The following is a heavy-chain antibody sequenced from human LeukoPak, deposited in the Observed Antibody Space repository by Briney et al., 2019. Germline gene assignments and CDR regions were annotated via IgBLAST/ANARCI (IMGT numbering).Heavy chain of an antibody. CDR2: INNSGVT. CDR1: YGSFSGYY. J-gene: IGHJ5*02. Sequence: SETLSLTCAVHYGSFSGYYWTWIRQAPGKGLEWIGEINNSGVTYYNPSLESRVTISRDTSKIQFSLQLKSVTAADTAVYYCARGGTTHYYGSGTSPWGQGTLVVVSS. CDR3: ARGGTTHYYGSGTSP. V-gene: IGHV4-34*01. D-gene: IGHD3-10*01.